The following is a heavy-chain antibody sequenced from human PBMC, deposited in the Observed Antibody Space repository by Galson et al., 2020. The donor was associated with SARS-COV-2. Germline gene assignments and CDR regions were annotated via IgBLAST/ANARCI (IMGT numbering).Heavy chain of an antibody. Sequence: GGSLRLSCAASGFTFSSYSMNWVRQAPGKGLEWVSYISSSSSTIYYADSVKGRFTISRDNAKNSLYLQMNSLRAEDTAVYYCARNKLDRKSYYFDYWGQGTLVTVSS. CDR3: ARNKLDRKSYYFDY. CDR1: GFTFSSYS. CDR2: ISSSSSTI. V-gene: IGHV3-48*01. D-gene: IGHD3-9*01. J-gene: IGHJ4*02.